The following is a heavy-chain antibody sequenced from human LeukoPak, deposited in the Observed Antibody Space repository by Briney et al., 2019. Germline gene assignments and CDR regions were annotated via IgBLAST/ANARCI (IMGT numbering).Heavy chain of an antibody. CDR1: GFTFSNAW. Sequence: GGSLRLSCAASGFTFSNAWMNWVRQAPGKGLEWISSLTHSGGYTYYAESVKGRFTISRDNSKNTLYLQMNSLRAEDTAIYYCAKDIGDSTGYYSDAFDIWGHGTMVTVSS. D-gene: IGHD3-22*01. CDR2: LTHSGGYT. J-gene: IGHJ3*02. CDR3: AKDIGDSTGYYSDAFDI. V-gene: IGHV3-23*01.